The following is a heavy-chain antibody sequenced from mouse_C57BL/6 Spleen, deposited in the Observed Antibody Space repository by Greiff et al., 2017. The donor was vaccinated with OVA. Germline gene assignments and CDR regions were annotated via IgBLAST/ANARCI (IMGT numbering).Heavy chain of an antibody. D-gene: IGHD1-1*02. CDR2: IDPETGGT. Sequence: QVHVKQSGAELVRPGASVTLSCKASGYTFTDYEMHWVKQTPGHGLEWIGAIDPETGGTAYKQKFKGKDILTADKSSSTAYMELRSLTSEDSAVYYCTRGGTAVVDYWGQGTTLTVSS. CDR3: TRGGTAVVDY. V-gene: IGHV1-15*01. CDR1: GYTFTDYE. J-gene: IGHJ2*01.